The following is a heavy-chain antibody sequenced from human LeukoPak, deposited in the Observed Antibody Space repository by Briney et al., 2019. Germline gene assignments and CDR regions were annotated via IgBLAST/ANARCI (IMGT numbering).Heavy chain of an antibody. V-gene: IGHV1-2*02. J-gene: IGHJ5*02. Sequence: ASVKVSCTASGYTLTGYYMHWVRQAPGQGLEWMGWMNPNSGGTKYAQKFQGRVTMTRDTSISTAYMELSRLRSDDTAMYYCARDKLGLGELSLYDQWGQGTLVTVCS. CDR2: MNPNSGGT. D-gene: IGHD3-16*02. CDR1: GYTLTGYY. CDR3: ARDKLGLGELSLYDQ.